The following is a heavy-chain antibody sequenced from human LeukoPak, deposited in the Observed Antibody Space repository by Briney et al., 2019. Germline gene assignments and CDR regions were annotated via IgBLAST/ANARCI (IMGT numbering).Heavy chain of an antibody. Sequence: GASVKVSCKASRYTFTGYYMHWVRQAPGQGLEWMGWMNPNSGNTGYAQKFQGRVTMTRNTSISTAYMELSSLRPEDTAVYYCARVGPTVTSYYYYGMDVWGQGTTVTVSS. D-gene: IGHD4-17*01. V-gene: IGHV1-8*02. CDR3: ARVGPTVTSYYYYGMDV. CDR2: MNPNSGNT. CDR1: RYTFTGYY. J-gene: IGHJ6*02.